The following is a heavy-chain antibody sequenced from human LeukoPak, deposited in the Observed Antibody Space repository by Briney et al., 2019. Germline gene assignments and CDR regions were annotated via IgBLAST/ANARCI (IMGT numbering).Heavy chain of an antibody. CDR2: ISGSGGST. CDR1: GLTFSSYA. CDR3: AKVGGLAGRAFDI. J-gene: IGHJ3*02. D-gene: IGHD1-26*01. Sequence: PGGSLRLSCAASGLTFSSYAMSWVRQAPGKGLEWVSAISGSGGSTYYADSVKGRFTISRDNSKNTLYLQMNSLRAEDTAVYYCAKVGGLAGRAFDIWGQGTMVTVSS. V-gene: IGHV3-23*01.